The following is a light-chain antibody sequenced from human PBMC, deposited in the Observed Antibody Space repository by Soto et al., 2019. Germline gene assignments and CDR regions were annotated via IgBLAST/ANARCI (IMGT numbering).Light chain of an antibody. V-gene: IGLV1-40*01. CDR1: SSNIGTGYD. J-gene: IGLJ3*02. CDR2: SNN. Sequence: QSVLTQPPSVSGAPGQRVTISCTGSSSNIGTGYDVHWYQQLPGTAPKLLIYSNNIRPSGVPDRFSGSKSSTSASLAITGLQAEDEAVYYCQSYDSSLSGWIVFGGGTKLTVL. CDR3: QSYDSSLSGWIV.